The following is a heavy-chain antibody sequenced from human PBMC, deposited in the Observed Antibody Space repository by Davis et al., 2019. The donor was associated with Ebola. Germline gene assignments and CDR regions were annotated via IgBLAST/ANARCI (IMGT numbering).Heavy chain of an antibody. CDR3: ASAPGEQLVPAFDY. Sequence: ASVKVSCKASGYTFTSYYMHWVRQAPGQGLEWMGIINPSGGSTNYAQKFQGRVTITADESTSTAYMELSSLRSEDTAVYYCASAPGEQLVPAFDYWGQGTLVTVSS. D-gene: IGHD6-6*01. CDR1: GYTFTSYY. J-gene: IGHJ4*02. V-gene: IGHV1-46*01. CDR2: INPSGGST.